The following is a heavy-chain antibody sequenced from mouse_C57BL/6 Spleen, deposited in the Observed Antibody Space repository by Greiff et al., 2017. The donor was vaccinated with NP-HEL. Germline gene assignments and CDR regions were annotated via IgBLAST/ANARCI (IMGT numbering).Heavy chain of an antibody. CDR3: ARSNWDVEDYFDY. CDR1: GYAFSSSW. V-gene: IGHV1-82*01. J-gene: IGHJ2*01. Sequence: VQLQESGPELVKPGASVKIPCKASGYAFSSSWMNWVKQRPGKGLEWIGRIYPGDGDTNYNGKFKGKATLTADKSSSTAYMQLSSLTSEDSAVYFCARSNWDVEDYFDYWGQGTTLTVSS. CDR2: IYPGDGDT. D-gene: IGHD4-1*01.